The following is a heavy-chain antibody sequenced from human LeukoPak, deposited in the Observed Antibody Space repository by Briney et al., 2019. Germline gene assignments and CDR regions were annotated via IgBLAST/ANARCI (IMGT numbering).Heavy chain of an antibody. Sequence: PGGSLRLSCAASGFTFSSYSMNWVRQAPGKGLEWVSSISSSSSYIYYADSVKGRFTISRDNAKNSLYLQMNSLRAEDTAVYYCARDRSPITRDAFDIWGQGTMVTVSS. D-gene: IGHD3-16*01. CDR3: ARDRSPITRDAFDI. CDR2: ISSSSSYI. J-gene: IGHJ3*02. CDR1: GFTFSSYS. V-gene: IGHV3-21*01.